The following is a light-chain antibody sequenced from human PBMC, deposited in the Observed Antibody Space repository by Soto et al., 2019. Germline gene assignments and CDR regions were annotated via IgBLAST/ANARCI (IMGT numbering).Light chain of an antibody. V-gene: IGLV1-44*01. Sequence: QSVLTQPPSASGTPGQSVTISCSGSSSNIGSNTVDWYQQLPGTAPKLLIYSSNQRPSGVPDRFSGSKSGTSASLAISGLISDDDADYFCAAWDDRLNGLYVFGTGTKVTV. J-gene: IGLJ1*01. CDR1: SSNIGSNT. CDR3: AAWDDRLNGLYV. CDR2: SSN.